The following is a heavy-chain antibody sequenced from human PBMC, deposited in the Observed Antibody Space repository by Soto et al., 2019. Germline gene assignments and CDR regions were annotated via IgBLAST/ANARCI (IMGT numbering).Heavy chain of an antibody. V-gene: IGHV1-2*04. D-gene: IGHD3-10*01. CDR2: INPNSGGT. Sequence: PSVKVSCKASGYTFTGYYMHWVRQAPGQGLEWMGWINPNSGGTNYAQKFQGWVTMTRDTSISTAYMELSRLRSDDTAVYYCATSYCSGRSDAFDIWGQGTMVIVSS. CDR1: GYTFTGYY. CDR3: ATSYCSGRSDAFDI. J-gene: IGHJ3*02.